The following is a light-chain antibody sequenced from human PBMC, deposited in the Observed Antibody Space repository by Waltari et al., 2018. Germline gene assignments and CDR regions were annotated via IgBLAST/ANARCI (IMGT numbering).Light chain of an antibody. CDR1: SSNIGADYD. CDR3: QSYGNSLGGSKV. V-gene: IGLV1-40*01. J-gene: IGLJ2*01. Sequence: QSVLTQPPSVSGALGQRVTISCTGSSSNIGADYDVHWYQQVPGTAPKLLISGNSRRPAGGPDRFSAARSGTAASLAISGLQAEEEAEYYCQSYGNSLGGSKVFGGGTRLSVL. CDR2: GNS.